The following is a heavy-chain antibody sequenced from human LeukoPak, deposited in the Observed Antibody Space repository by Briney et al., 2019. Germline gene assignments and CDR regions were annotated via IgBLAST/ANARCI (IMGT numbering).Heavy chain of an antibody. D-gene: IGHD3-9*01. J-gene: IGHJ6*02. CDR3: AKDGSLGYFDWLLRDYYYYGMDV. Sequence: QSGGSLRLSCAASGFTFSSYAMSWVRQAPGKGLEWVSAISGSGGSTYYADSVKGRFTISRDNSKNTLYLQMNSLRAEDTAVYYCAKDGSLGYFDWLLRDYYYYGMDVWGQGTRVTVSS. CDR1: GFTFSSYA. V-gene: IGHV3-23*01. CDR2: ISGSGGST.